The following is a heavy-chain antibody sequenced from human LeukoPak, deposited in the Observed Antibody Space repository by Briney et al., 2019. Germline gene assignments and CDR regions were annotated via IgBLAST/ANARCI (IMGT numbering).Heavy chain of an antibody. CDR1: GGSISSGDYY. CDR2: IYYSGST. J-gene: IGHJ3*02. Sequence: SQTLSLTCTVSGGSISSGDYYWSWIRQPPGKGLEWIGYIYYSGSTYYNPSLKSRVTISVDTSKNQFSLKLSSVTAADTAVYYCARVFYLGDSSGTGGAFDIWGQGTMVTVSS. V-gene: IGHV4-30-4*01. CDR3: ARVFYLGDSSGTGGAFDI. D-gene: IGHD3-22*01.